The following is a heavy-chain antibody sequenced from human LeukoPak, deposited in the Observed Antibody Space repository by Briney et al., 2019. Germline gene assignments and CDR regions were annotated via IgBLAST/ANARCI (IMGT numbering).Heavy chain of an antibody. D-gene: IGHD2-15*01. J-gene: IGHJ3*02. CDR2: IYYSGST. V-gene: IGHV4-59*11. CDR1: GGSISSHY. CDR3: ASSVVVAATGAFDI. Sequence: PSETLSLTCTVSGGSISSHYWSWIRQPPGKGLEWIGYIYYSGSTNYNPSLKSRVTISVDTSKNQFSLKLSSVTAADTAVYYCASSVVVAATGAFDIWGQGTMVTVSS.